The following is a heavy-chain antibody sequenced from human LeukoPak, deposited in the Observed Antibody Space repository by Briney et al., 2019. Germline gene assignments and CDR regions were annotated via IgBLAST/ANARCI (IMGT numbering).Heavy chain of an antibody. V-gene: IGHV3-21*01. J-gene: IGHJ3*02. CDR1: GFNFGKYA. CDR2: ISSSSSYI. CDR3: ATHHLGCYLVRCHAFDI. Sequence: GGSLRLSCAASGFNFGKYAMQWVRQAPGKGLEWVSSISSSSSYIYYADSVKGRFTISRDNSNRTLYLQMSSLRVEDTAVYYCATHHLGCYLVRCHAFDIWGRGTTVTVSS. D-gene: IGHD3-10*01.